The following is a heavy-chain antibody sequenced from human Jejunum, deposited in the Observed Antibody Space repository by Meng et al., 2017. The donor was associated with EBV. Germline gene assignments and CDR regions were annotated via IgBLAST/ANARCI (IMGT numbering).Heavy chain of an antibody. V-gene: IGHV3-53*01. CDR1: GFIVSNSY. Sequence: EMKRVDSGGGLIQPGGSLRLSCAASGFIVSNSYFSWVRQAPGKGLEWVSVIYSDSTTHYADSVKGRFTMSRDNSKSTLFLQMDSLRAEDTAIYYCAKRETSGWYDLWGQGTLVTVSS. J-gene: IGHJ5*01. D-gene: IGHD6-19*01. CDR2: IYSDSTT. CDR3: AKRETSGWYDL.